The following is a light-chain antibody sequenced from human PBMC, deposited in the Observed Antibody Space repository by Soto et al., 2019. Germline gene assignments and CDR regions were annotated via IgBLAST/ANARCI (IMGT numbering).Light chain of an antibody. J-gene: IGLJ1*01. V-gene: IGLV2-14*01. CDR3: SSYTSSSTSCV. CDR2: DVS. Sequence: QSALTQPASVSRSPGQSITISCTGSSSDVGGYDYVSWYQQHPGKPPKLMIYDVSNRPSGVSDRFSGSKSGNTASLTISGLQAEDEADYYCSSYTSSSTSCVFGTGTKLTVL. CDR1: SSDVGGYDY.